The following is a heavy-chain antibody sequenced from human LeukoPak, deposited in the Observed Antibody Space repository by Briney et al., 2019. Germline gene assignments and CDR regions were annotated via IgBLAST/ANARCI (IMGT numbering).Heavy chain of an antibody. J-gene: IGHJ6*02. Sequence: GGSLRLSCAASGFTFSSYGMHWVRQAPGKGLEWVAVIWYDGSNKYYADSVKGRFTISRDNSKNTLYLQMNSLKTEDTAVYYCTTEDYGMDVWGQGTTVTVSS. V-gene: IGHV3-33*01. CDR3: TTEDYGMDV. CDR1: GFTFSSYG. CDR2: IWYDGSNK.